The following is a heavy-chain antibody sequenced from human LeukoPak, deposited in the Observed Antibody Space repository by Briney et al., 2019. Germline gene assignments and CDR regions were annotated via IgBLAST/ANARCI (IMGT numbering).Heavy chain of an antibody. CDR3: ARASSGSYLFDY. Sequence: QPGGSLRLSCAASVFSFGTYWMTWVRQAPGKGLEWVANIKRDGIQIRYVDSVKGRFTISRDNAKNSLYLQMNSLRAEDTAVYYCARASSGSYLFDYWGQGTLVTVPS. V-gene: IGHV3-7*02. CDR1: VFSFGTYW. D-gene: IGHD1-26*01. CDR2: IKRDGIQI. J-gene: IGHJ4*02.